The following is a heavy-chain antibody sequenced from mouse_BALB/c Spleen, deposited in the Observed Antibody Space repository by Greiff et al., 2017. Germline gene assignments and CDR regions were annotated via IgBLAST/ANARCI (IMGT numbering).Heavy chain of an antibody. CDR2: ISSGSSTI. CDR1: GFTFSSFG. J-gene: IGHJ4*01. V-gene: IGHV5-17*02. CDR3: ARSGPYAMDY. D-gene: IGHD1-3*01. Sequence: EVQGVESGGGLVQPGGSRKLSCAASGFTFSSFGMHWVRQAPEKGLEWVAYISSGSSTIYYADTVKGRFTISRDNPKNTLFLQMTSLRSEDTAMYYCARSGPYAMDYWGQGTSVTVSS.